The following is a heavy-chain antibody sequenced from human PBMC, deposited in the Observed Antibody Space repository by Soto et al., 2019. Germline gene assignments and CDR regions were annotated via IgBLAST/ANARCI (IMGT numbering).Heavy chain of an antibody. J-gene: IGHJ3*02. Sequence: SLRLSCAASGFTVSSNYMSWVRQAPGKGLEWVSVIYSGGSTYYADSVKGRFTISRDNSKNTLYLQMNSLRAEDTAVYYCARDTYYYDSSGPHAFDIWGQGTMVTVSS. CDR2: IYSGGST. V-gene: IGHV3-53*01. CDR1: GFTVSSNY. CDR3: ARDTYYYDSSGPHAFDI. D-gene: IGHD3-22*01.